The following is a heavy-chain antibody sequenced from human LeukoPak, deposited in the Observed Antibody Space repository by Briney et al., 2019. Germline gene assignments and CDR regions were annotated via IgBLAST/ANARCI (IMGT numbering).Heavy chain of an antibody. Sequence: GGSLRLSCTASGFTFSKYHMNWFRQAPGKGLEWVSSISSSSVYIHYADSVKGRFTISRDNGKDSLYLQMSSLTAEDTALFYCARGDLRDGAFDIWGQGTMVTVSS. CDR2: ISSSSVYI. CDR3: ARGDLRDGAFDI. CDR1: GFTFSKYH. V-gene: IGHV3-21*04. J-gene: IGHJ3*02.